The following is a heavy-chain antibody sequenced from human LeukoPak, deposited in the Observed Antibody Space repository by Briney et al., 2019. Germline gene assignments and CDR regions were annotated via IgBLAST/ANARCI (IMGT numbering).Heavy chain of an antibody. J-gene: IGHJ5*02. CDR3: TRAASGWTPSDWFGP. V-gene: IGHV3-49*03. CDR1: EGSIAALG. CDR2: IRSNAYGGTT. Sequence: PGDSLRRSSTASEGSIAALGLSWISQAPGNGLEWVALIRSNAYGGTTKYAASVKGRFTISRDESKSIPYLQMTSLKTEDTAVYYCTRAASGWTPSDWFGPWGQGTLVTVSS. D-gene: IGHD6-19*01.